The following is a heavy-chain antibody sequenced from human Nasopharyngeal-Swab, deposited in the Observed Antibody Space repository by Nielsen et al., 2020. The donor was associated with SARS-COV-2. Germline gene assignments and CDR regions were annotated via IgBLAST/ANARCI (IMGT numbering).Heavy chain of an antibody. CDR2: IYYSGST. V-gene: IGHV4-39*07. D-gene: IGHD3-22*01. CDR1: GGSISSSSYY. J-gene: IGHJ4*02. Sequence: SETLSLTCTVSGGSISSSSYYWGWIRQPPGKGLEWIGSIYYSGSTYYNPSLKSRVTISVDKSKNQFSLKLSSVTAADTAVYYCARENYDSSGYYLADYWGQGTLVTVSS. CDR3: ARENYDSSGYYLADY.